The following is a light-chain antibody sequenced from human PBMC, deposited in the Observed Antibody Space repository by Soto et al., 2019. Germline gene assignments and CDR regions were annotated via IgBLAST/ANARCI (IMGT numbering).Light chain of an antibody. V-gene: IGKV3-15*01. CDR2: GAS. CDR3: QHYNNWPT. CDR1: QSVSTN. J-gene: IGKJ1*01. Sequence: EIVMTQSPVTLSVSPGARATLSCRASQSVSTNLAWYQQKPGQAPRVLIYGASTRATNIPARFSGSGSGTDFTLTISSLQSEDFALYYCQHYNNWPTFGQGTKVDI.